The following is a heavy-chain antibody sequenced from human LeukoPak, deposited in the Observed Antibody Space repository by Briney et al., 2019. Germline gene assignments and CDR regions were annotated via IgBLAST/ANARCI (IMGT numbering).Heavy chain of an antibody. V-gene: IGHV3-33*01. CDR1: GFTFSNYG. J-gene: IGHJ3*02. Sequence: PGGSLRLSCAASGFTFSNYGMHWVRQAPGKGLEWVAAIWYDGSNKYYGDSVKGRFTISRDNSKNTLYLQMNSLRAGDTAVYYCARDCTGGTCYDAFDIWGQGTMVTVSS. D-gene: IGHD2-15*01. CDR2: IWYDGSNK. CDR3: ARDCTGGTCYDAFDI.